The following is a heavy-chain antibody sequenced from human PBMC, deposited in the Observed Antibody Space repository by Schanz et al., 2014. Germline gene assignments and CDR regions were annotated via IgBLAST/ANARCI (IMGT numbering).Heavy chain of an antibody. J-gene: IGHJ6*02. Sequence: QVQLVQSGAEVKKPGASVKVSCKTSGYTFTSYGISWVRQAPGQGLEWMGWISGSNGNTHYAQRFQGRVTMTWDTSTNTAYMELRSLTSDDTAVYYCARFNSGSHSPPYYYYGMDVWGQGTTVTVSS. CDR3: ARFNSGSHSPPYYYYGMDV. D-gene: IGHD1-26*01. CDR1: GYTFTSYG. V-gene: IGHV1-18*04. CDR2: ISGSNGNT.